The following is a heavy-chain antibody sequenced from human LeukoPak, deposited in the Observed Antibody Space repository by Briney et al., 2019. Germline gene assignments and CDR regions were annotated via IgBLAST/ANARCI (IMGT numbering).Heavy chain of an antibody. CDR3: ARSGSGWFDY. CDR2: IYSDGNT. J-gene: IGHJ4*02. Sequence: GGSLRLSCAASGFTVSSNYMSWVRQAPGKRLEWVSVIYSDGNTYYADSVKGRFTISRDNSKNTVYLQMNSLRAEDTAVYYCARSGSGWFDYWGQGTLVTVSS. D-gene: IGHD6-19*01. CDR1: GFTVSSNY. V-gene: IGHV3-53*01.